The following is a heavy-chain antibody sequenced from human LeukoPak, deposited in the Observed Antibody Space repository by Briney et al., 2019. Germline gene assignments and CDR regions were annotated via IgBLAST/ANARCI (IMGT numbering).Heavy chain of an antibody. CDR3: ARTGGYCSSISCYGAFDI. J-gene: IGHJ3*02. V-gene: IGHV3-21*01. Sequence: GGFLRLSCAASGFTFSSYSMNWVREAPGKGLEWVSSISSSSSYVYYADSVKGRFTISRDNAKNSLYLQMNSLRAEDTAVYYCARTGGYCSSISCYGAFDIWGQGTMVTVSS. D-gene: IGHD2-2*01. CDR2: ISSSSSYV. CDR1: GFTFSSYS.